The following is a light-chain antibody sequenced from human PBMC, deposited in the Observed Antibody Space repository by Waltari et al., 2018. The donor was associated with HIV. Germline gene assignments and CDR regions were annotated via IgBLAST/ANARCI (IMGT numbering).Light chain of an antibody. CDR1: SSDVGGYNY. V-gene: IGLV2-8*01. CDR3: SSYTGSDKVV. J-gene: IGLJ2*01. Sequence: QSALTQPPSASGSPGQSVTISCTGTSSDVGGYNYVSWYQQHPGKAPKLMIYEVSKRRSGVPVRFSGSGSGNTASLTVSGLQAEDDAYYYCSSYTGSDKVVVGVGTKLTVL. CDR2: EVS.